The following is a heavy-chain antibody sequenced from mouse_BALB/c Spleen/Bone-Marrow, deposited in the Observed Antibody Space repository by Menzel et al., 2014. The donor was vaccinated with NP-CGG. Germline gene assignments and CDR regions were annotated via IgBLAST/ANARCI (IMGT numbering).Heavy chain of an antibody. CDR3: ARDGSFAAMDY. CDR2: IDPGRGSS. CDR1: GYTFTDYV. V-gene: IGHV1-77*01. Sequence: VQLQQSGPELVKPGVSVKMSCKASGYTFTDYVISWMKQRTGQGLEWIGEIDPGRGSSFYNEKFKAKATLTADKSANTAYMQLRSLTSEDSAVYFCARDGSFAAMDYWGQGTSLTISS. J-gene: IGHJ4*01. D-gene: IGHD1-1*02.